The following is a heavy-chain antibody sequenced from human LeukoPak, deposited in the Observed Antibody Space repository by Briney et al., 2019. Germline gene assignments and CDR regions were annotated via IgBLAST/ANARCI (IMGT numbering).Heavy chain of an antibody. CDR2: IIPIFGTA. D-gene: IGHD3-16*01. Sequence: SVKVSCKASGGTFSGYAISWVRQAPGQGLEWMGGIIPIFGTANYAQKFQGRVTITADESTSTAYMELSSLRSEDTAVYYCARVMITFGGVSQNWFDPWGQGTLVTVSS. CDR3: ARVMITFGGVSQNWFDP. V-gene: IGHV1-69*01. CDR1: GGTFSGYA. J-gene: IGHJ5*02.